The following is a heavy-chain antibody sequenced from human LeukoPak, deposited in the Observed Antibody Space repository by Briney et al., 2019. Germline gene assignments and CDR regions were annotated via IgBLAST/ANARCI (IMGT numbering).Heavy chain of an antibody. J-gene: IGHJ4*02. CDR3: AKDYSGFDLSPGY. D-gene: IGHD5-12*01. CDR1: GFTFSSYG. Sequence: GGSLRLSCAASGFTFSSYGMTWVRQAPGKGLEWVSVISASGLSAYYADSLKGRFTISRDNSKSTLYLQMNSLRAEDTAIYYCAKDYSGFDLSPGYWGQGTLVTVSS. CDR2: ISASGLSA. V-gene: IGHV3-23*01.